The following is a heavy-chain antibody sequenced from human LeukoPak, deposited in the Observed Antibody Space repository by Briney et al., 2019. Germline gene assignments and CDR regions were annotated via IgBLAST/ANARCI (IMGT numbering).Heavy chain of an antibody. Sequence: GRSLRLSCTASGFTFGDYAMSWVRQASGKGLEWVGFIRSKAYGGTTEYAASVKSRFTISRDDSKSIAYLQMNSLKTEDTAVYYCTRAREGYDILTGYFLWGQGTLVTVSS. D-gene: IGHD3-9*01. CDR2: IRSKAYGGTT. CDR1: GFTFGDYA. J-gene: IGHJ4*02. CDR3: TRAREGYDILTGYFL. V-gene: IGHV3-49*04.